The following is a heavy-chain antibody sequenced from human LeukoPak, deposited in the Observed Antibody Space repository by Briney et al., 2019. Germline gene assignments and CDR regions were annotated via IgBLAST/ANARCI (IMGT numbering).Heavy chain of an antibody. CDR1: GYTFTGYY. Sequence: ASVKVSCKASGYTFTGYYMHWVRQAPGQGLEWMGWINPNSGGTNYAQKFQGRVTMTRDTSISTVYMELSSLRSEDTAVYYCARDGGGSYDEKYYFDYWGQGTLVTVSS. CDR2: INPNSGGT. V-gene: IGHV1-2*02. CDR3: ARDGGGSYDEKYYFDY. D-gene: IGHD1-26*01. J-gene: IGHJ4*02.